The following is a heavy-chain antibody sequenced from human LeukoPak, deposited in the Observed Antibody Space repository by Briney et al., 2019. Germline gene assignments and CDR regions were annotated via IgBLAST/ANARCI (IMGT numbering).Heavy chain of an antibody. CDR1: GFAFSSYW. V-gene: IGHV3-74*01. Sequence: GGSLRLSCAASGFAFSSYWMHWVRRAPGKGLVWVSRIKSDGITTTYADSVKGRFTISRDNAKNTLYLQMNSLRVDDTAVDYCARGSWPNDPWGRGALATVSS. CDR3: ARGSWPNDP. J-gene: IGHJ2*01. CDR2: IKSDGITT.